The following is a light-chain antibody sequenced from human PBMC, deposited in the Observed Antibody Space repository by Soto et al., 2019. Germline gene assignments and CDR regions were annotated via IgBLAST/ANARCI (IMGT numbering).Light chain of an antibody. V-gene: IGLV2-14*01. CDR2: DVT. CDR1: SSDVGSYNC. Sequence: QSALTQPASVSGAPGQSITISCTGSSSDVGSYNCVSWYQQHPGKAPKLMIYDVTNRPSGVSDRFSGSKSGNTASLTISGLQPEDEADYYCSSFTTSVTLVFGGGTQLTVL. CDR3: SSFTTSVTLV. J-gene: IGLJ2*01.